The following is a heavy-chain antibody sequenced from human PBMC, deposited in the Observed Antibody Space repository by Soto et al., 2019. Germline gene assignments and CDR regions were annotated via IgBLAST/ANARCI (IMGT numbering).Heavy chain of an antibody. V-gene: IGHV4-61*01. Sequence: SETLSLTCAVSGDSVINDNYYLICIRQPPGKGLEWIGYIYYSGTTNYNSYLKSRLSLSVDTSKNQFSLKLSSVTAADTAVYYCARVSSGWYYFDYWGQGTLVTVSS. D-gene: IGHD6-19*01. CDR3: ARVSSGWYYFDY. J-gene: IGHJ4*02. CDR2: IYYSGTT. CDR1: GDSVINDNYY.